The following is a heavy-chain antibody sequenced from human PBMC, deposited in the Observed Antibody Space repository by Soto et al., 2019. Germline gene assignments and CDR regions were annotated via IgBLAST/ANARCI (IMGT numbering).Heavy chain of an antibody. V-gene: IGHV3-30-3*01. J-gene: IGHJ6*02. CDR3: ARAGCDGGTCYTLVGLRYGMDV. CDR2: ISYDGNNK. Sequence: QVQLVESGGGVVQPGRSLRLSCAASGFTFSNYAMYWVRQAPGKGLEWVAVISYDGNNKYYADSVKGRFTLSRDNSKNTPYLQMNSLRAEDTAVYYCARAGCDGGTCYTLVGLRYGMDVWGQGTTVTVSS. D-gene: IGHD2-15*01. CDR1: GFTFSNYA.